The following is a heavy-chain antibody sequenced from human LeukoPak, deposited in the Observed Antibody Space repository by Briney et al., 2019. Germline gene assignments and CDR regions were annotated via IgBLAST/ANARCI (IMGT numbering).Heavy chain of an antibody. J-gene: IGHJ4*02. D-gene: IGHD3-10*01. V-gene: IGHV3-30*18. Sequence: GGSLRLSCAASGFTFSSYAMSWVRQAPGKGLEWVAVITYDGITTYSDDSVKGRFTISRDTSKSTLHLQMNNLGPEDTAVYFCVKEQGSGYYRTADYWGQGTLVTVSS. CDR1: GFTFSSYA. CDR3: VKEQGSGYYRTADY. CDR2: ITYDGITT.